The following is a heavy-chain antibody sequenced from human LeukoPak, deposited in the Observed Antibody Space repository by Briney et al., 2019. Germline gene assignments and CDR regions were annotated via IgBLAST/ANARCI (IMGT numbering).Heavy chain of an antibody. Sequence: PGGSLRLSCAASGFTFSSYSMNWVRQAPGKGLEWVSSISSSSSYIYYADSVKGRFTISRDNAKNSLYLQMNSLRDEDTALYYCARDRPYYDSTYYHWYFDLWGRGTLVTVSS. CDR2: ISSSSSYI. D-gene: IGHD3-22*01. V-gene: IGHV3-21*04. CDR3: ARDRPYYDSTYYHWYFDL. J-gene: IGHJ2*01. CDR1: GFTFSSYS.